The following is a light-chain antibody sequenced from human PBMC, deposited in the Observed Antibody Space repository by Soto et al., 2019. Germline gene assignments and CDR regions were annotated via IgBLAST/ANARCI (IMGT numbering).Light chain of an antibody. CDR1: QSVLSNSDNKNY. J-gene: IGKJ5*01. V-gene: IGKV4-1*01. CDR3: QQYHSDPIT. CDR2: WAS. Sequence: FVMTQSPDSLAVSLGERATINCRSSQSVLSNSDNKNYLAWFQQKPGQPPKLLFYWASTRESGVPDRFSGSGSATDFTLTISSLQAEDVAVYYCQQYHSDPITFGQGTRLEIK.